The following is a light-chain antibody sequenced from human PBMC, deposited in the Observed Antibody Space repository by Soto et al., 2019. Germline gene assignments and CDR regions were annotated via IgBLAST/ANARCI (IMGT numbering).Light chain of an antibody. CDR3: QQTSRAPLYT. V-gene: IGKV1-39*01. J-gene: IGKJ2*01. Sequence: DIPLTQSPSSLSASVGDRVTISCRASQSIRNFLNWYQQKPGQAPKLLIYAASSLESGVPSRFSGSGSGTDFILTISSLQPEDFATYYCQQTSRAPLYTFGQGTKLEI. CDR2: AAS. CDR1: QSIRNF.